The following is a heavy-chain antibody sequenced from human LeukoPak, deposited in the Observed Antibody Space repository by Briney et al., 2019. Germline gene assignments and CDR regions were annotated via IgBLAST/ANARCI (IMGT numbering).Heavy chain of an antibody. J-gene: IGHJ6*03. V-gene: IGHV3-48*01. CDR1: GFTFNSFA. CDR2: ISSSSSTI. CDR3: ARDFRDSSGYYPYYYYYYMDV. D-gene: IGHD3-22*01. Sequence: GGSLRLSCAASGFTFNSFAMNWVRQTPGKGLEWVSYISSSSSTIYYADSVKGRFTISRDNAKNSLYLQMNSLRAEDTAVYYCARDFRDSSGYYPYYYYYYMDVWGKGTTVTVSS.